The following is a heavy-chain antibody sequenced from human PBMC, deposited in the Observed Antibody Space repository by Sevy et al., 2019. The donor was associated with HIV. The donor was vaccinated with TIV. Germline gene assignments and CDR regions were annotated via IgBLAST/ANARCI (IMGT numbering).Heavy chain of an antibody. V-gene: IGHV3-23*01. CDR1: GFSFSNYV. CDR2: VSPTSLST. Sequence: GGSLRLSCTASGFSFSNYVMAWVHQAPGKGLEWVSSVSPTSLSTYYAESVKDQFTISRDNSKNTLYLQKNSLRAEDTAIYYEAKLHSRMIPGNGALDYWGRGTLVTVSS. D-gene: IGHD3-16*01. CDR3: AKLHSRMIPGNGALDY. J-gene: IGHJ4*01.